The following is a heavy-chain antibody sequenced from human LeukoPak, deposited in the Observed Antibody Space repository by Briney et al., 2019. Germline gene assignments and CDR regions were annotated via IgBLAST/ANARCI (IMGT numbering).Heavy chain of an antibody. D-gene: IGHD3-10*01. CDR2: IYPGDSDT. V-gene: IGHV5-51*01. CDR1: GYTFTNYW. CDR3: ARRWYFGSEKYYAFDY. J-gene: IGHJ4*02. Sequence: PGESLKISCQASGYTFTNYWIGWVRQMPGKGLEWMGIIYPGDSDTRYSPSFQGQVTISADKSISAAYLQWSSLKASDTAMYYCARRWYFGSEKYYAFDYWGQGTLVTVSS.